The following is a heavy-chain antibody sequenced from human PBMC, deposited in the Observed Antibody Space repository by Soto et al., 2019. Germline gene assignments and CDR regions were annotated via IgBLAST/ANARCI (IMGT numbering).Heavy chain of an antibody. CDR1: GYSFTSYW. Sequence: PGESLKISCKGSGYSFTSYWIGWVRQMPGKGLEWMGIIYPGDSDTRYSPSFQGQVTISADKSISTAYLQWSRLKASDTAMYYCARRQGYDSSGYSNGYYYYGMDVWGQGTTVTVSS. D-gene: IGHD3-22*01. CDR2: IYPGDSDT. J-gene: IGHJ6*02. V-gene: IGHV5-51*01. CDR3: ARRQGYDSSGYSNGYYYYGMDV.